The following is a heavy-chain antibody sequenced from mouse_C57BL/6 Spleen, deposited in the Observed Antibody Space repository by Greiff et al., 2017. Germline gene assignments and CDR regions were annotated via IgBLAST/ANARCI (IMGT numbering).Heavy chain of an antibody. CDR2: IYPRSGNT. D-gene: IGHD1-1*01. CDR1: GYTFTSYG. CDR3: ARWGTTVVRDWYFDV. V-gene: IGHV1-81*01. Sequence: VKLMESGAELARPGASVKLSCKASGYTFTSYGISWVKQRTGQGLEWIGEIYPRSGNTYYNEKFKGKATLTADKSSSTAYMELRSLTSEDSAVYFCARWGTTVVRDWYFDVWGTGTTVTVSS. J-gene: IGHJ1*03.